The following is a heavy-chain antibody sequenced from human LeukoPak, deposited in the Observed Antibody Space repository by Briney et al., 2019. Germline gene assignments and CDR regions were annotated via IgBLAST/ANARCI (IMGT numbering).Heavy chain of an antibody. V-gene: IGHV4-59*01. CDR2: IYYSGST. J-gene: IGHJ6*03. CDR3: ARAVSWTDYYYYMDV. CDR1: GGSISSYY. Sequence: PSETLSLTCTVSGGSISSYYWSWIRQPPGKGLEWIGYIYYSGSTNYDPSLKSRVTISVDTSKNQFSLKLSSVTAADTAVYYCARAVSWTDYYYYMDVWGKGTTVTVSS. D-gene: IGHD6-13*01.